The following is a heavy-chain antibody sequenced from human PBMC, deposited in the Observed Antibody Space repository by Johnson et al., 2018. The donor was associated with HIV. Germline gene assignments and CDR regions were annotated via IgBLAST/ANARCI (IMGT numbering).Heavy chain of an antibody. V-gene: IGHV3-30*04. CDR1: GFTFSSYA. J-gene: IGHJ3*02. CDR2: ISYDGSKI. CDR3: TTDRATYDAFDI. Sequence: QVQLVESGGGVVQPGRSLRLSCAASGFTFSSYAMHWVRQAPGKGLEWVALISYDGSKIYYADSVKGRFTISRDNSKNTLYLQMKSLKTEDTALYYCTTDRATYDAFDIWSQGTMVTVSS. D-gene: IGHD1-26*01.